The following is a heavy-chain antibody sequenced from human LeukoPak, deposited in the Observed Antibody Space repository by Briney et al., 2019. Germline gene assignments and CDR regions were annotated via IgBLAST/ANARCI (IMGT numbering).Heavy chain of an antibody. Sequence: SETLSLTCTVSDGSIKTDYWWTWVRQPPGKGLEGIGETWHSGSSTNYNPSLKRRVTISVDKPKSQFSLKLTSVPAADTAVYYCVRATPNDSSGYYRVAGSYPPDYWGQGTLVTVSS. J-gene: IGHJ4*02. CDR3: VRATPNDSSGYYRVAGSYPPDY. V-gene: IGHV4-4*02. CDR2: TWHSGSST. CDR1: DGSIKTDYW. D-gene: IGHD3-22*01.